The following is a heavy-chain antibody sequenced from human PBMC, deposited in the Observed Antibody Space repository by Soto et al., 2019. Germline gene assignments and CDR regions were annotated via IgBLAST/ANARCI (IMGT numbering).Heavy chain of an antibody. J-gene: IGHJ4*02. CDR3: ATASSSGSSGELDY. V-gene: IGHV4-59*01. CDR2: VYNSGST. CDR1: GGSISSFY. Sequence: SETLSLTCTVSGGSISSFYWSWIRQPPGKGLEWIGYVYNSGSTDYNPSLLSRVTISIDTSKNQFSLRLTSVTAADTAVYYCATASSSGSSGELDYWGQGTLVTV. D-gene: IGHD3-22*01.